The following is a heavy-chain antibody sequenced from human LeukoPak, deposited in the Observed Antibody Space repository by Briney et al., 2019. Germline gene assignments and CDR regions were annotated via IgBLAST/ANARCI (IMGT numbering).Heavy chain of an antibody. J-gene: IGHJ5*02. CDR3: ARGHAYYDFWSGYPQFDP. CDR2: MNPNSDNT. Sequence: ASVKLSYKASGYTFTSYDINWVRQSTGQGLEWMGWMNPNSDNTGYAQKFQGRVTMTRNTSISTAYMELSSLRSEDTAVYYCARGHAYYDFWSGYPQFDPWGQGTLVTVSS. D-gene: IGHD3-3*01. V-gene: IGHV1-8*01. CDR1: GYTFTSYD.